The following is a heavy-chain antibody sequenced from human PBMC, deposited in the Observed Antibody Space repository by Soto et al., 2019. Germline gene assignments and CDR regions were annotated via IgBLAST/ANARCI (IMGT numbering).Heavy chain of an antibody. CDR1: GFTFDDYT. CDR3: AKDLYGSGSYYNQLLES. Sequence: GGSLRLSCAASGFTFDDYTMHWVRQPPGKGLESVSLISWDGGSTYYADSVKGRFTISRDNSKNSLYLQMDSLRTEDTALYYCAKDLYGSGSYYNQLLESWGQGTLVTVSS. D-gene: IGHD3-10*01. V-gene: IGHV3-43*01. J-gene: IGHJ4*02. CDR2: ISWDGGST.